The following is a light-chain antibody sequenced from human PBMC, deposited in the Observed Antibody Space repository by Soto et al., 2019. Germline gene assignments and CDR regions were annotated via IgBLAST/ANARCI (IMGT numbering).Light chain of an antibody. J-gene: IGKJ1*01. CDR3: QQYKSYWK. Sequence: DIHMTQSPSTLSAFVGDRVTITCRASQSISSWLAWYQQKPGKAPKLLIFKASTLESGVPSRFSGSGSGTEFALTISSLQPDDFATYYCQQYKSYWKFGQGTKV. CDR2: KAS. CDR1: QSISSW. V-gene: IGKV1-5*03.